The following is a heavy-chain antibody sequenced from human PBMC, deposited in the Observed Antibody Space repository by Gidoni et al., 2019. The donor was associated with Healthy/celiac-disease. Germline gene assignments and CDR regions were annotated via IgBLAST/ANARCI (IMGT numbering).Heavy chain of an antibody. CDR3: AREGDCSGGSCDSSGPYAFDI. D-gene: IGHD2-15*01. CDR1: GGPFSRYA. Sequence: QVQLEESGAAVKKPGSSGKVSCKTSGGPFSRYAISWVRQAPGQGLEWMGGIIPIVGTANYAQKFQGRVTITADESTSTAYMELSSLRSEDTAVYYGAREGDCSGGSCDSSGPYAFDIWGQGKMVTVSS. CDR2: IIPIVGTA. J-gene: IGHJ3*02. V-gene: IGHV1-69*01.